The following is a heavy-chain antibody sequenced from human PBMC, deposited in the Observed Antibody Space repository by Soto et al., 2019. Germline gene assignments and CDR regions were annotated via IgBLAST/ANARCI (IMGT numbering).Heavy chain of an antibody. CDR2: VYYSGST. D-gene: IGHD5-12*01. J-gene: IGHJ4*02. Sequence: PSETLSLTCTVSGGSITSGDYYWTWIRQPPGKGLEWIGYVYYSGSTYYNPSLKSRVTISINTSRNQFSLNLSSVTAADTAVYFCARGLELLNVVASPNSYFDYWGQGTLVTVSS. CDR3: ARGLELLNVVASPNSYFDY. V-gene: IGHV4-30-4*01. CDR1: GGSITSGDYY.